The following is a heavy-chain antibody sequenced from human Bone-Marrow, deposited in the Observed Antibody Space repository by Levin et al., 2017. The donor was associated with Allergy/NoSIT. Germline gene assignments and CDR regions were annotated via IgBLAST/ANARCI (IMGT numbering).Heavy chain of an antibody. Sequence: GESLKISCAASGFIFSSYWVHWVRQAPGKGLVWVSRLNTDGTTTNYADSVKGRFTISRDNAKNTLYLQMNSLRAEDTAVYHCVRPGLGEYYFDYWGQGTLVTVSS. CDR3: VRPGLGEYYFDY. D-gene: IGHD3-16*01. J-gene: IGHJ4*02. V-gene: IGHV3-74*01. CDR1: GFIFSSYW. CDR2: LNTDGTTT.